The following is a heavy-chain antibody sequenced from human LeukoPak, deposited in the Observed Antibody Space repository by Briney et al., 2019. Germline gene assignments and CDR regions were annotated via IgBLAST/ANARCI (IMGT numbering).Heavy chain of an antibody. CDR1: GYTFTDYY. CDR2: INPSVGST. V-gene: IGHV1-46*01. J-gene: IGHJ4*02. D-gene: IGHD2-2*01. CDR3: AREAPSTYYFDY. Sequence: ASVKVSCKGSGYTFTDYYVHWVRQAPGQGLEYMGIINPSVGSTIYAQNFQGRVTMTRDTSTSTVYMALSSLRSEDTAVYYCAREAPSTYYFDYWGQGTLVTVSS.